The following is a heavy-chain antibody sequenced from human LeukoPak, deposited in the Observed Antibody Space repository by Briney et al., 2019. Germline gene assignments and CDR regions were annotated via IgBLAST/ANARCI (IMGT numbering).Heavy chain of an antibody. D-gene: IGHD6-6*01. CDR3: ASLPIAARPEDYYYGMDV. Sequence: GGSLRLSCAASGFTFSSYTMNWVRQAPGKGLEWVSYISTSSSTIYYADSVKGRFTISRDNAKNSLYLQMNSLRDEDTAVYYCASLPIAARPEDYYYGMDVWGQGTTVTVSS. CDR1: GFTFSSYT. CDR2: ISTSSSTI. V-gene: IGHV3-48*02. J-gene: IGHJ6*02.